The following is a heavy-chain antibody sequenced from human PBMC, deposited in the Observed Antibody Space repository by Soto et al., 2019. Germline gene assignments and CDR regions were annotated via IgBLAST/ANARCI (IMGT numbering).Heavy chain of an antibody. CDR2: ISGTGDSI. CDR3: ARVVVLTAAGTTDY. Sequence: GGSLRLSCAASGFTFSDYYMSWIRQVPGKGLEWVAYISGTGDSIPYADSVKGRFTISRDNAKNSRYLQMNSLRGEDTAVYYCARVVVLTAAGTTDYWGQGTRVTVSS. J-gene: IGHJ4*02. V-gene: IGHV3-11*04. CDR1: GFTFSDYY. D-gene: IGHD6-13*01.